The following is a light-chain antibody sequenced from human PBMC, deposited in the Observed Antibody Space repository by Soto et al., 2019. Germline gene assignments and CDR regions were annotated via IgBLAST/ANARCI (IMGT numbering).Light chain of an antibody. V-gene: IGKV4-1*01. Sequence: DIVMTQSPDSLAVSLGERATINCKSSQSVLYSSNNENYLAWYQQKPGQPPELLIYWASTRESGVPDRFSGSGPGTDFTLTISSPQAEDVAVYYCQQYYSTPPAFGQGTKVEIK. CDR2: WAS. J-gene: IGKJ1*01. CDR3: QQYYSTPPA. CDR1: QSVLYSSNNENY.